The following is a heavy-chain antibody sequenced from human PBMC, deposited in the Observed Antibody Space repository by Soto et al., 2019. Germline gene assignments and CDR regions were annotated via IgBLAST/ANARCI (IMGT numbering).Heavy chain of an antibody. CDR2: INPSGGST. Sequence: ASVKVSCKASGYTFTSYYMHWVRQAPGQGLEWMGIINPSGGSTSYAQKFQGRVTMTRDTSTSTVYMELSSLRSEDTAVYYCARDLGPKITMVRGAPVDYYYYGMDVWGQGTTVTAP. CDR3: ARDLGPKITMVRGAPVDYYYYGMDV. J-gene: IGHJ6*02. V-gene: IGHV1-46*01. D-gene: IGHD3-10*01. CDR1: GYTFTSYY.